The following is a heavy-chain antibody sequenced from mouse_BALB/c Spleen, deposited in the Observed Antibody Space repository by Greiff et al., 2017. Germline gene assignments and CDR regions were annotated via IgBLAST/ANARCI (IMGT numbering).Heavy chain of an antibody. D-gene: IGHD2-14*01. Sequence: DLVKPGASVKLSCKASGYTFTSYWINWIKQRPGQGLEWIGRIAPGSGSTYYNEMFKGKATLTVDTSSSTAYIQLSSLSSEDSAVYFCARLGYREGFAYWGQGTLVTVSA. V-gene: IGHV1S41*01. CDR1: GYTFTSYW. CDR3: ARLGYREGFAY. CDR2: IAPGSGST. J-gene: IGHJ3*01.